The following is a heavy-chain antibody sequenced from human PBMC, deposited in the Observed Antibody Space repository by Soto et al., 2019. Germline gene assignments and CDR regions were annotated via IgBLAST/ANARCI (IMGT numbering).Heavy chain of an antibody. J-gene: IGHJ6*02. CDR2: INSDGSTT. V-gene: IGHV3-74*01. Sequence: EVQLVESGGGLVQPGGSLRLSCAASGFTFTNYWMHWVRQAPGKGLVWVSRINSDGSTTNYADSVKGRFTISRDNAENTVYLQMNSLRYEDTAVYYCARGIRNYYGVDVWGQGTTVTVSS. CDR3: ARGIRNYYGVDV. CDR1: GFTFTNYW. D-gene: IGHD5-18*01.